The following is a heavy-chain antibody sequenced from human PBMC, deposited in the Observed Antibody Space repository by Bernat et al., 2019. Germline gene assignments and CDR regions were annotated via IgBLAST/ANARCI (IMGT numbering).Heavy chain of an antibody. J-gene: IGHJ6*03. CDR3: ASPFPGIAVAGTGGKVYYYYYYMDV. D-gene: IGHD6-19*01. V-gene: IGHV6-1*01. Sequence: QVQLQQSGPGLVKPSQTLSLTCAISGDSVSSNSAAWNWIRQSPSRGLEWLGRTYYRSKRYNDYAVSVKSRITINPDTSKNQFSLQLNSVTPEDTAVYYCASPFPGIAVAGTGGKVYYYYYYMDVWGKGTTVTVSS. CDR2: TYYRSKRYN. CDR1: GDSVSSNSAA.